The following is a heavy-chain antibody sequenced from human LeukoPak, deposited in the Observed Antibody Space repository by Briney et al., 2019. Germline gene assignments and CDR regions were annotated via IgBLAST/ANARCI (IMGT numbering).Heavy chain of an antibody. V-gene: IGHV3-21*01. CDR2: ISSSSSYI. Sequence: GGSLRHSCAASGFTFSSYSMNWVRQAPGKGLEWVSSISSSSSYIYYADSVKGRFTISRDNAKNSLYLQMNSLRAEDTAVYYCARDRYDYVWGSYGYWGQGTLVTVSS. CDR3: ARDRYDYVWGSYGY. D-gene: IGHD3-16*01. CDR1: GFTFSSYS. J-gene: IGHJ4*02.